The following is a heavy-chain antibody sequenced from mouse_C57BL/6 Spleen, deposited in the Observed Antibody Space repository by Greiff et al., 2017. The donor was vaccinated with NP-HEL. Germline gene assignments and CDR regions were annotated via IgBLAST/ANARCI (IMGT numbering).Heavy chain of an antibody. CDR1: GFTFSDYY. J-gene: IGHJ2*01. V-gene: IGHV5-16*01. Sequence: EVKLVESEGGLVQPGSSMKLSCTASGFTFSDYYMAWVRQVPEKGLEWVANINYDGSSTYYLDSLKSRFIISRDNAKNILYLQMSSLKSEDTATYYCARHGSSFDYWGQGTTLTVSS. CDR2: INYDGSST. CDR3: ARHGSSFDY. D-gene: IGHD1-1*01.